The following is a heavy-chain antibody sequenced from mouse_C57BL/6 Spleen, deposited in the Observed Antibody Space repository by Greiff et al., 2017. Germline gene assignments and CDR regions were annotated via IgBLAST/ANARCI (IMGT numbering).Heavy chain of an antibody. CDR3: ARFGSTVVEGYAMDY. CDR1: GYTFTSYW. D-gene: IGHD1-1*01. CDR2: IHPNSGST. Sequence: QVQLQQPGAELVKPGASVKLSCKASGYTFTSYWMHWVKQRPGQGLEWIGMIHPNSGSTNYNEKFKSKATLTVDKSSSTAYMQLSSLTSEDSAVYYCARFGSTVVEGYAMDYWGQGTSVTVSS. J-gene: IGHJ4*01. V-gene: IGHV1-64*01.